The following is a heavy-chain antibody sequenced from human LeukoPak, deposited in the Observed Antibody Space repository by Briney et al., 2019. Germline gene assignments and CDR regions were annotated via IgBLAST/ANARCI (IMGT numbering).Heavy chain of an antibody. CDR3: ASTYSSSWYWFDP. CDR1: GGSISSYY. J-gene: IGHJ5*02. CDR2: IYYSGST. Sequence: SETLSLTCTVSGGSISSYYWSWIRQPPGKGLEWIGYIYYSGSTNYNPPLKSRVTISVDTSKNQFSLKLSSVTAADTAVYYCASTYSSSWYWFDPWGQGTLVTVSS. V-gene: IGHV4-59*01. D-gene: IGHD6-13*01.